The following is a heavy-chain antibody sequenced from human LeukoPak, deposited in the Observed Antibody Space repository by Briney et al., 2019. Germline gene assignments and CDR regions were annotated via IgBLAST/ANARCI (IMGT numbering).Heavy chain of an antibody. CDR1: GGSFTGYY. J-gene: IGHJ6*02. CDR2: INHSGSA. CDR3: ARGPVVVAATPYYYYGMDV. D-gene: IGHD2-15*01. V-gene: IGHV4-34*01. Sequence: SETLSLTCAVYGGSFTGYYWSWIRQPPGKGLEWIGEINHSGSANYNPSLKCRVTISVDTSKNQFFLKLSSVTAADTAVYYCARGPVVVAATPYYYYGMDVWGQGTTVTVSS.